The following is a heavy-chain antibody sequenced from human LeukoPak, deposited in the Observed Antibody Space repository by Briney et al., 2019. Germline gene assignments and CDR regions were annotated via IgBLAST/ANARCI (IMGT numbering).Heavy chain of an antibody. CDR1: GDTISSSRFF. V-gene: IGHV4-39*01. D-gene: IGHD1-26*01. J-gene: IGHJ4*02. CDR2: IYYGGST. CDR3: ARWELLAYYYFDY. Sequence: PSETLSLTCTVSGDTISSSRFFWAWIRQPPGKGLEWIGSIYYGGSTYYNPSLKSRVTISVDTSKNQFSLKLTSVTAADTAVYYCARWELLAYYYFDYWGQGTLVTVSS.